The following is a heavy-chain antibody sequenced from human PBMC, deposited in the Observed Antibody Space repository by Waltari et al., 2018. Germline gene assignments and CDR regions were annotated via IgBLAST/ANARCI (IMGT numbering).Heavy chain of an antibody. Sequence: QVQLQESGPGLVTPSQTLSLTCTVSGGSISSGDYSWSWVLQPPGQGLEWIGYIYYSGSTYYNPSLKSRVTISVDTSKNQFSLKLSSVTAADTAVYYCAREDGYGGGVGFDPWGQGTLVTVSS. D-gene: IGHD2-15*01. CDR2: IYYSGST. V-gene: IGHV4-30-4*08. CDR3: AREDGYGGGVGFDP. CDR1: GGSISSGDYS. J-gene: IGHJ5*02.